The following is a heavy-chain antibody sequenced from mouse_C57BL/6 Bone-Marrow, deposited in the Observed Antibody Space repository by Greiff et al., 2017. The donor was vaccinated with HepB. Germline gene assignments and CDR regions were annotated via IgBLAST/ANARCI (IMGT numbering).Heavy chain of an antibody. CDR2: IYPGSGST. D-gene: IGHD2-5*01. CDR1: GYTFTSYW. CDR3: AREVYYSNFAWFAY. Sequence: VQLQQPGAELVKPGASVKMSCKASGYTFTSYWITWVKQRPGQGLEWIGDIYPGSGSTNYNEKFKSKATLTVDTSSSTAYMQLSSLTSEDSAVYYCAREVYYSNFAWFAYWGQGTLVTVSA. J-gene: IGHJ3*01. V-gene: IGHV1-55*01.